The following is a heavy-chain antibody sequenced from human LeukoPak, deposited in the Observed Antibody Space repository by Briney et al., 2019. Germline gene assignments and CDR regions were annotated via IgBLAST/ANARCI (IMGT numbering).Heavy chain of an antibody. J-gene: IGHJ5*02. CDR1: GGSFSGYY. V-gene: IGHV4-34*01. D-gene: IGHD2-15*01. Sequence: SETLSLTCAVYGGSFSGYYWSWIRQPPGKGLEWIGESNHSGSTNYNPSLKSRVTISVDTSKNQFSLKLSSVTAADTAVYYCARGYCSGGSCYSWFDPWGQGTLVTVSS. CDR3: ARGYCSGGSCYSWFDP. CDR2: SNHSGST.